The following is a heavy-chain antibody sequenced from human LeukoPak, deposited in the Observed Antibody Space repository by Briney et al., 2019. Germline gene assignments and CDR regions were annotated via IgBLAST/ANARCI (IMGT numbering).Heavy chain of an antibody. J-gene: IGHJ3*02. CDR2: IIPIFGTA. D-gene: IGHD2-15*01. Sequence: SVKVSCKASGGTFSSYAISWVRQAPGQGLEWMGRIIPIFGTANYTQKFQGRVTITTDESTSTAYMELSSLRSEDTAVYYCANAAGGGAFDIWGQGTMVTVSS. CDR1: GGTFSSYA. V-gene: IGHV1-69*05. CDR3: ANAAGGGAFDI.